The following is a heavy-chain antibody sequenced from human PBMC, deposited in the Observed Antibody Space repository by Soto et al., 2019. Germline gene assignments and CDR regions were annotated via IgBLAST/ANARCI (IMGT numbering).Heavy chain of an antibody. CDR2: ISPDGGST. CDR1: GFDFTDHY. V-gene: IGHV1-46*01. CDR3: ARAPLGGVIIVITWAQIDY. J-gene: IGHJ4*02. D-gene: IGHD3-10*01. Sequence: QVQLVQSGAEVKKSGASVKVSCKASGFDFTDHYIHWVRQAPGQGLEWMGIISPDGGSTRYSQKFQARITMTRDTSTSTVYMELSSLRSEDTAIYYCARAPLGGVIIVITWAQIDYWGQGTLVTVSS.